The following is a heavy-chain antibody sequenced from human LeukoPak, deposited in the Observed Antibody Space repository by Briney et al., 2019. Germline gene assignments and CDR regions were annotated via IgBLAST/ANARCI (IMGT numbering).Heavy chain of an antibody. J-gene: IGHJ4*02. CDR2: INHSGST. CDR3: ARGPLITIFGVVSFDY. V-gene: IGHV4-34*01. CDR1: GGSISSGGYS. Sequence: SETLSLTCAVSGGSISSGGYSWSWIRQPPGKGLEWIGEINHSGSTNYNPSLKSRVTISVDTSKNQFSLKLSSVTAADTAVYYCARGPLITIFGVVSFDYWGQGTLVTVSS. D-gene: IGHD3-3*01.